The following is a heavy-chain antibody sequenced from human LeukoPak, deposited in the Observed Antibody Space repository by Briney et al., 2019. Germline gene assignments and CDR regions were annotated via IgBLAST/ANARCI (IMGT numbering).Heavy chain of an antibody. Sequence: GGSLRLSCAASGFTFTSSPMHRARQTPGKGLEWVAVISKDVTKYSYADSMKGRITISGDNAKNTLHLQMNSLRAEDTAVYYCVRDTLDYWGQGTLGTGSS. V-gene: IGHV3-30-3*01. J-gene: IGHJ4*02. CDR3: VRDTLDY. CDR1: GFTFTSSP. CDR2: ISKDVTKY. D-gene: IGHD2/OR15-2a*01.